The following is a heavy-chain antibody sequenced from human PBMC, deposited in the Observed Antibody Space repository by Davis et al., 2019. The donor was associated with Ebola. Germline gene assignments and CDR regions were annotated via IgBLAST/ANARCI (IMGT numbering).Heavy chain of an antibody. Sequence: SETLSLTCSVSGDSLSGFYWSWIRQPPGKGLEWIGYMYYSGSTNYNPSLKSRVTISVDTSKNQFSLKLSSVTAADTAVYYCARGDSYYDPSGYYAGPEAPDHWGQGTLVSVSS. CDR3: ARGDSYYDPSGYYAGPEAPDH. CDR2: MYYSGST. D-gene: IGHD3-22*01. CDR1: GDSLSGFY. J-gene: IGHJ4*02. V-gene: IGHV4-59*01.